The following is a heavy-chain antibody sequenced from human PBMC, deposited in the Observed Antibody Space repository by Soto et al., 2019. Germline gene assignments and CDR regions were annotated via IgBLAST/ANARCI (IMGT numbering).Heavy chain of an antibody. CDR3: AAHDSGGYYAEY. D-gene: IGHD3-22*01. Sequence: QLQLQESGPGLVKPSETLSLTCTVSGDSVTISDYYWGWIRQPPGKGLEWIGSIHYSWSTYYNPSLTSRVTISGDTSKKQFSLKLTSVTAADAAVYYCAAHDSGGYYAEYWGQGTPVTVSA. CDR2: IHYSWST. V-gene: IGHV4-39*01. CDR1: GDSVTISDYY. J-gene: IGHJ4*02.